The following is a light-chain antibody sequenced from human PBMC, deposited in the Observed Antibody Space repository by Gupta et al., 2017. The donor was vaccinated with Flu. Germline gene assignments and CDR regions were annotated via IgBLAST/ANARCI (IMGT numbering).Light chain of an antibody. CDR2: ANS. Sequence: QSVLTQPPSVSGAPGQRVTISCTGSNSNIGAGFDVHWYQQLPGTAPKLLIYANSDRPSGVPDRFSGSKSGTSASLAITGLQTEDEADYYCQSYDSSLSASVFGTGTKVTVL. V-gene: IGLV1-40*01. CDR3: QSYDSSLSASV. J-gene: IGLJ1*01. CDR1: NSNIGAGFD.